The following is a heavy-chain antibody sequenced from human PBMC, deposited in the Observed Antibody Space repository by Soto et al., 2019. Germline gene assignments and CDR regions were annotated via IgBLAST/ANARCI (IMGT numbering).Heavy chain of an antibody. CDR2: ISGSGGST. D-gene: IGHD4-4*01. V-gene: IGHV3-23*01. Sequence: GGSLRLSCAASGFTFSSYAMSWVRQAPGKGLEWVSAISGSGGSTYYADSMKGRFTISRDNSKNTLCLQMNSLRAEDTAVYYCAKDRKPSMTTVTLVDYYYGMDVWGQGTTVTVSS. J-gene: IGHJ6*02. CDR1: GFTFSSYA. CDR3: AKDRKPSMTTVTLVDYYYGMDV.